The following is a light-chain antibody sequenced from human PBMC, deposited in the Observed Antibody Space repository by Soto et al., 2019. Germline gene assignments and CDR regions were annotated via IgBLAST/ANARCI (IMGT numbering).Light chain of an antibody. CDR2: DAS. CDR3: QQRSNWPT. J-gene: IGKJ4*01. V-gene: IGKV3D-20*02. CDR1: QFVSSRF. Sequence: EIVLTQSRGTLSLSPGASATLLCTASQFVSSRFLAWYQQKPGHAPRLLIYDASTRATGIPARFSGSGSGTDFTLTISNLEPEDFAVYYCQQRSNWPTFGGGTKVDIK.